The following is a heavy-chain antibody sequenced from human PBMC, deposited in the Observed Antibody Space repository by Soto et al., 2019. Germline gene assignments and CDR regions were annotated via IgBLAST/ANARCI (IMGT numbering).Heavy chain of an antibody. CDR1: GYSFTSYA. D-gene: IGHD6-19*01. CDR3: ARAVAVPADFDY. J-gene: IGHJ4*02. CDR2: INAGNGNT. V-gene: IGHV1-3*05. Sequence: QVQLVQSGAEEKKPGASVKVSCKASGYSFTSYAMHWVRQAPGQGLEWMGWINAGNGNTKYSQKFQGRVTITRDTAASTAYMELSSLRSEYTAVYYCARAVAVPADFDYWGQGTLVTVSS.